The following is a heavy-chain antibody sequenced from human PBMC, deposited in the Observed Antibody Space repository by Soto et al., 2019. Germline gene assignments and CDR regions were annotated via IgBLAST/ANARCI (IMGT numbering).Heavy chain of an antibody. CDR2: IYYSGPS. D-gene: IGHD4-4*01. CDR3: ARGYSHYAH. CDR1: CGSVSRHSNF. Sequence: SETLSLTCTVSCGSVSRHSNFWSWIRQPPGKGLEWIGYIYYSGPSRYNPSLESRVTISIDSSKNQVSLTLTSVTAADTAVYYCARGYSHYAHWGRGTLVTVSS. J-gene: IGHJ4*02. V-gene: IGHV4-61*01.